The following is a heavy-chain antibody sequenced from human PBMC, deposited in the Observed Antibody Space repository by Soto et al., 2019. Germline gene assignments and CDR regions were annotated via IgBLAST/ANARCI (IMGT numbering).Heavy chain of an antibody. Sequence: PSETLSLTCTVSGGSISSYYWSWIRQPPGKGLEWIGYIYHSGNTNYNPSLQSRVTISVDTSKNQFSLKLSSVTAADTAVYYCARVGCINGFCYIRSWFDPWGQGTLVTVSS. CDR2: IYHSGNT. V-gene: IGHV4-59*01. CDR3: ARVGCINGFCYIRSWFDP. CDR1: GGSISSYY. J-gene: IGHJ5*02. D-gene: IGHD2-8*01.